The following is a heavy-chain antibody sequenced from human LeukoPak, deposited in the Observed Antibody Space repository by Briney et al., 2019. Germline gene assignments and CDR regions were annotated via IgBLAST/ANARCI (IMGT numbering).Heavy chain of an antibody. J-gene: IGHJ4*02. Sequence: GGSLRLSCAASGFTFSSYWMSWVRQAPGKGLEWVANIKQDGSEKYYVDSVKGRFTISRDNAKNSLYLQMNSLRAGDTAVYYCAKVGQPWSIWDYFDYWGQGTLVTVSS. CDR3: AKVGQPWSIWDYFDY. V-gene: IGHV3-7*03. D-gene: IGHD3-16*01. CDR2: IKQDGSEK. CDR1: GFTFSSYW.